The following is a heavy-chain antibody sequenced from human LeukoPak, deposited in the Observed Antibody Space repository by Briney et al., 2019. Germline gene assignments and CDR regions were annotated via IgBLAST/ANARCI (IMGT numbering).Heavy chain of an antibody. D-gene: IGHD6-19*01. CDR3: AKPSRAGTIDY. CDR2: ISGSGGST. V-gene: IGHV3-23*01. CDR1: GFTFSSYA. Sequence: GGSLRLPCAASGFTFSSYAMSWVRQAPGKGLEWVSAISGSGGSTYYADSVKGRFTISRDDSKNTLYLQMNSLRAGDTAVYYCAKPSRAGTIDYWGQGTLVTVSS. J-gene: IGHJ4*02.